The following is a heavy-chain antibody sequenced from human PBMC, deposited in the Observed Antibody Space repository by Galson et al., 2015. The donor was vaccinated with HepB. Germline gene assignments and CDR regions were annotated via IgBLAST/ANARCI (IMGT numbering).Heavy chain of an antibody. D-gene: IGHD6-6*01. CDR3: TRQDGDYFYYYMDV. CDR1: GFTFSGSA. CDR2: IRSKANTYAT. Sequence: SLRLSCAASGFTFSGSAMHWVRQASGKGLEWVGRIRSKANTYATTYTASVKGRFTISRDDSKNTAYLQMNSLKTEDTAAYYCTRQDGDYFYYYMDVWGKGTTVTVSS. J-gene: IGHJ6*03. V-gene: IGHV3-73*01.